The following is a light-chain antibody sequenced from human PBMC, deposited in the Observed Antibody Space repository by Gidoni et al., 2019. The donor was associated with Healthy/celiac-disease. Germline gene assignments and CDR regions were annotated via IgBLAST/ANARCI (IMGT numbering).Light chain of an antibody. CDR3: CSYAGSYPYV. CDR2: YVS. J-gene: IGLJ1*01. V-gene: IGLV2-11*01. CDR1: SSDVGGYNY. Sequence: QSALTQPRSVSGSPGQSVTISCTGTSSDVGGYNYVSWYQPHPGKAPKLTIYYVSKRPSGVPDRFSGSKSGNTASLTISGLQAEDEADYYCCSYAGSYPYVFGTGTKVTVL.